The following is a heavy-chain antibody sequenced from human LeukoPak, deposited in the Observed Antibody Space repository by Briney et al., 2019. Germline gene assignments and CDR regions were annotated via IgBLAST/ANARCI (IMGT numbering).Heavy chain of an antibody. CDR3: ARTHIIDDAVDI. J-gene: IGHJ3*02. CDR2: ISTSGSGI. Sequence: GGSLRLSCAASGFTFSSYNMNWVRQAPGKGLEWVSYISTSGSGIYYADSVKSRFTIARDNAGNSLYLQMNSLRAEDTAVYYCARTHIIDDAVDIWGQGTRVTVSS. CDR1: GFTFSSYN. V-gene: IGHV3-48*04. D-gene: IGHD2/OR15-2a*01.